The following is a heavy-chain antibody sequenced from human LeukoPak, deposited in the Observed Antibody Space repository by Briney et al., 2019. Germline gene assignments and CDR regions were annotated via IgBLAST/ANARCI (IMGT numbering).Heavy chain of an antibody. Sequence: GGSLRLSCAASGFTFSSYWMHWVRQARGKGLGWVAFIRFDETNKYYADPVKGRFTISRDNSKNTLYLQMNSLRAEDTAVYYCAKAPRHRGISMVRGVREDHYMDVWGKGTTVTISS. D-gene: IGHD3-10*01. CDR2: IRFDETNK. CDR3: AKAPRHRGISMVRGVREDHYMDV. J-gene: IGHJ6*03. V-gene: IGHV3-30*02. CDR1: GFTFSSYW.